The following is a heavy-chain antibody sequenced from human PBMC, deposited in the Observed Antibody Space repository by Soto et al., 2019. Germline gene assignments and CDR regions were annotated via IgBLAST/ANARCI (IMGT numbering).Heavy chain of an antibody. CDR3: ARVSAGGTRWFES. J-gene: IGHJ5*01. CDR1: GGSISTGVWY. Sequence: QVQLQESGPGLVKPSQTLSLTCSVSGGSISTGVWYWCWVREHPGKGLEWIGDIYYRGTTSYNPSLGSRVTISRDTSKNQVSLKVNSVTAADTAVYYCARVSAGGTRWFESWGQGIRVTVSS. CDR2: IYYRGTT. D-gene: IGHD6-13*01. V-gene: IGHV4-31*03.